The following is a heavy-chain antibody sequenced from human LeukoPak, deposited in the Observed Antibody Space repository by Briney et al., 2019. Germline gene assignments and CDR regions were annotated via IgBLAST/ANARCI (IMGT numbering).Heavy chain of an antibody. CDR3: ARDLGSGGNSVY. Sequence: SETLSLTCAVSGYSISSGYHWGWIRQPPGKGLEWIASANSGGASYNPSLKSRATISLDTSNNQFSLELRSVTAADTAVYYCARDLGSGGNSVYWGQGTLVTVSS. V-gene: IGHV4-38-2*02. CDR1: GYSISSGYH. CDR2: ANSGGA. J-gene: IGHJ4*02. D-gene: IGHD4-23*01.